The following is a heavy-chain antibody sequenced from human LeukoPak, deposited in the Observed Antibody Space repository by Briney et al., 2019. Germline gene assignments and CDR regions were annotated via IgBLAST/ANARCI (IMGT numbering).Heavy chain of an antibody. Sequence: SETLSLTCAVYGGSFSGYYWSWIRQPPGKGLEWIGEINHSGSTNYNPSLKSRVTISVDTSKNQFSLKLSSVTAADTAVYYCARDRSSSWYDYYYGMDVWGQGTTVTVSS. CDR1: GGSFSGYY. D-gene: IGHD6-13*01. J-gene: IGHJ6*02. V-gene: IGHV4-34*01. CDR3: ARDRSSSWYDYYYGMDV. CDR2: INHSGST.